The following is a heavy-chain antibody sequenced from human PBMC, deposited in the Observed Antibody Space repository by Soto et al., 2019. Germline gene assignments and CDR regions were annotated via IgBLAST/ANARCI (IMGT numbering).Heavy chain of an antibody. CDR3: ASGVVFRGGSSGLADYAFEV. J-gene: IGHJ3*01. CDR2: LVPLPGTT. D-gene: IGHD3-22*01. V-gene: IGHV1-69*01. CDR1: GGTFTKYA. Sequence: QVQLVQSGAAVRKPGASVKVSCQASGGTFTKYAITWLRQAHRQGLEWMGGLVPLPGTTNYAQKCRCRFTISAYDSTRTSYLVMGSVRYDDTVVYYCASGVVFRGGSSGLADYAFEVWGQGTMVIVYS.